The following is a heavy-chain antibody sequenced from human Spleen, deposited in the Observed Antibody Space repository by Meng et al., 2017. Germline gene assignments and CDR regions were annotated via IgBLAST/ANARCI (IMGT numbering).Heavy chain of an antibody. CDR1: GYTFTGYY. J-gene: IGHJ4*02. V-gene: IGHV1-2*06. CDR2: INPKSGDT. D-gene: IGHD6-25*01. Sequence: QVQLWQSGAEVKKPGASVKVSCKASGYTFTGYYIHWVRRAPGQGLEWMGRINPKSGDTHYAQKFQARVTMTGDTSISTAYMELSGLRSDDTAMYYCARDEDISAAGKLFGDYWGQGTLVTVSS. CDR3: ARDEDISAAGKLFGDY.